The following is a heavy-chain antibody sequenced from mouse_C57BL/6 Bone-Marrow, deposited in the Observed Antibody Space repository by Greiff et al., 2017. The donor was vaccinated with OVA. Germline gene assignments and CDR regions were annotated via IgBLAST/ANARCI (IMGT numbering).Heavy chain of an antibody. CDR1: GFSLTSYG. Sequence: VQLQQSGPGLVQPSQSLSITCTVSGFSLTSYGVHWVRPSPGKGLEWLGVIWSGGSTDYNAAFISRLSISKDNSKSQVFFKMNSLQADDTAIYYCAKTGTRFAYWGQGTLVTVSA. CDR3: AKTGTRFAY. J-gene: IGHJ3*01. CDR2: IWSGGST. D-gene: IGHD4-1*01. V-gene: IGHV2-2*01.